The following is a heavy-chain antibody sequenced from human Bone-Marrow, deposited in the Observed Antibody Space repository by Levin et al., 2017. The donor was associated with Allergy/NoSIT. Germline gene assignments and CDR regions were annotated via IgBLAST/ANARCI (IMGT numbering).Heavy chain of an antibody. CDR2: ISDSSSSI. CDR3: ARDCPHLSYSSTWYYYYGMDV. J-gene: IGHJ6*02. CDR1: GFTFSNSS. Sequence: GGSLRLSCAASGFTFSNSSMNWVRQAPGKGLEWVSYISDSSSSIFYADSVKGRFTISRDNAKNSLFLQMNSLRDEDTAVYYCARDCPHLSYSSTWYYYYGMDVWGQWTTVTVSS. V-gene: IGHV3-48*02. D-gene: IGHD6-13*01.